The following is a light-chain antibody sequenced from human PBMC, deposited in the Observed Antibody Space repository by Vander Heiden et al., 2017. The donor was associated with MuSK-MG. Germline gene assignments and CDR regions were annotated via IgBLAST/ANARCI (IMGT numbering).Light chain of an antibody. CDR1: SSNIGSGYD. CDR3: QSYDSSLSGWL. CDR2: GNT. J-gene: IGLJ2*01. V-gene: IGLV1-40*01. Sequence: QSVLTQPPSVSGAPGQRVTISCAGGSSNIGSGYDVHWYQQLPGAAPKLLIYGNTIRPSGVPDRFSGSKSGTSASLAITGLQAEDEADDYCQSYDSSLSGWLFGGGTKLTVL.